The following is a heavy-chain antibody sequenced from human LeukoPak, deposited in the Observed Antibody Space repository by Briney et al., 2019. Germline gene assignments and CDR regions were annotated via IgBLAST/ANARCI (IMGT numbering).Heavy chain of an antibody. Sequence: PSETLSLTCTVSGGSISSGGYYWSWIRQHPGKGLEWIGYIYHSGSTYYNPSLKSRVTISVDTSKNQFSLKLSSVTAADTAVYYCARESYDSSGSDDAFDIWGQGTMVTVSS. CDR1: GGSISSGGYY. CDR3: ARESYDSSGSDDAFDI. CDR2: IYHSGST. V-gene: IGHV4-31*03. D-gene: IGHD3-22*01. J-gene: IGHJ3*02.